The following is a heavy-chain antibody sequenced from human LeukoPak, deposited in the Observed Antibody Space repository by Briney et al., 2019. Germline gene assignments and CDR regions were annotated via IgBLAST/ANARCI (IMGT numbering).Heavy chain of an antibody. V-gene: IGHV3-30-3*01. Sequence: GGSLRLSCAASGFTFSSYAMHWVRQAPGKGLEWVAVISYDGSNKYYADSVKGRFTISRDNSKNTLYLQMNSLRAEDTAVYYCGRGGEYTTPPGLPSGGQGPLATVPP. CDR3: GRGGEYTTPPGLPS. D-gene: IGHD3-16*01. CDR1: GFTFSSYA. CDR2: ISYDGSNK. J-gene: IGHJ4*02.